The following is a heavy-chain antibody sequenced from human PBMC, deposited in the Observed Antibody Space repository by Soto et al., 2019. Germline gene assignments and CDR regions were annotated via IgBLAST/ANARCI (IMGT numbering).Heavy chain of an antibody. CDR3: ARLIGYCSGATCYARPNIDY. CDR2: IYYSGST. CDR1: GGSISSSRYY. J-gene: IGHJ4*02. V-gene: IGHV4-39*01. D-gene: IGHD2-2*01. Sequence: QLQMQESGPGLVKSSETLSLTCIVSGGSISSSRYYWGGIRQPPGKGLEWIGSIYYSGSTYYNPSLKSQVTISVDTSKNQFSLKMSSVTAADTDVYYCARLIGYCSGATCYARPNIDYWGQGTLVTVSS.